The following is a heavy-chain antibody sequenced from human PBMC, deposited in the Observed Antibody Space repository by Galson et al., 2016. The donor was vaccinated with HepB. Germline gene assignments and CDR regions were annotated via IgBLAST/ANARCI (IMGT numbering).Heavy chain of an antibody. Sequence: PALVKPTQTLTLTCTVSGFSLTTSEMCVSWIRQPPGKAPEWLALIDWDGDKFYGTSLKTRVTISRDTAENQVVLTMTNVEPVDTATYYCARTRNPLGHCTKGWFESWGQGTPVTVSS. D-gene: IGHD2-8*01. J-gene: IGHJ5*01. V-gene: IGHV2-70*01. CDR1: GFSLTTSEMC. CDR2: IDWDGDK. CDR3: ARTRNPLGHCTKGWFES.